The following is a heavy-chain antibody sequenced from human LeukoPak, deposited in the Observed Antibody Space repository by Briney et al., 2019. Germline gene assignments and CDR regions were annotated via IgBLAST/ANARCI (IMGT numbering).Heavy chain of an antibody. CDR2: IYHSGST. V-gene: IGHV4-38-2*02. J-gene: IGHJ4*02. Sequence: SETLSLTCAVSGYSISSGYYWGWIRQPPGKGLEWIGSIYHSGSTYYNPSLKSRVTISVDTSKNQFSLKLGSVTAADTAVYYCAREGGYGDWGDYWGQGTLVTVSS. D-gene: IGHD4-17*01. CDR1: GYSISSGYY. CDR3: AREGGYGDWGDY.